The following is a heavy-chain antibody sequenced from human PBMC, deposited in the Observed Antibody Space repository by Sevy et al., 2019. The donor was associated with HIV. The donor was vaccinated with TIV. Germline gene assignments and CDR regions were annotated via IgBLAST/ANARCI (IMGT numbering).Heavy chain of an antibody. J-gene: IGHJ6*02. V-gene: IGHV4-38-2*01. D-gene: IGHD2-15*01. CDR2: IYHRGNT. CDR3: VRGSGGDRLDYYGLDV. Sequence: SETLSLTCVVSGYSISSGYYWGWVRQPPRKGLQWIGNIYHRGNTYYNPSLQSRATLSVETSKNQFSLKMTSVTATDTAVYYCVRGSGGDRLDYYGLDVWGQGTTVTVSS. CDR1: GYSISSGYY.